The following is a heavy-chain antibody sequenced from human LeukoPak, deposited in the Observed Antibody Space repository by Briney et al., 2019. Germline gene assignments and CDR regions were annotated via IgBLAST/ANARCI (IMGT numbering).Heavy chain of an antibody. V-gene: IGHV3-21*01. CDR1: GFTFSDQS. CDR2: VSSGSSYI. CDR3: ARAPGYCSGGSCHDADY. D-gene: IGHD2-15*01. Sequence: PGGSLRLSCAASGFTFSDQSMNWVRQAPGKGLEWVSSVSSGSSYIYYADSVKGRFTISRDNAKNSLYLQMNSLRAEDTAVYYCARAPGYCSGGSCHDADYWGQGTLVTVSS. J-gene: IGHJ4*02.